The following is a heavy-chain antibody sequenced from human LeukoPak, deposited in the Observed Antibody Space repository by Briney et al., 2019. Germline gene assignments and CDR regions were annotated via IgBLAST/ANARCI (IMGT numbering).Heavy chain of an antibody. V-gene: IGHV3-33*01. D-gene: IGHD4-23*01. Sequence: PGRSLRLSCAASGFTFSSYGMHWVRQAPGKGLEWGSPIWYDGSKKYYADSVKGRFTTSRDNSKNTLYLQMNSLRAVDMAVYYCARDKSDGNSYYFDSWGQETLVTVSS. J-gene: IGHJ4*02. CDR3: ARDKSDGNSYYFDS. CDR2: IWYDGSKK. CDR1: GFTFSSYG.